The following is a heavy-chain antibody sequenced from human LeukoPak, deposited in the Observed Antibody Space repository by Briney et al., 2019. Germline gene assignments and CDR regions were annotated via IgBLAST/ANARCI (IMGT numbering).Heavy chain of an antibody. CDR3: ARDLGYYDSSGYYYGGWFDP. V-gene: IGHV3-11*01. D-gene: IGHD3-22*01. J-gene: IGHJ5*02. CDR2: ISSSGSTI. Sequence: GGSLRLSCAASGFTFSSYAMSWIRQAPGKGLEWVSYISSSGSTIYYADSVKGRFTISRDNAKNSLYLQMNSLRAEDTAVYYCARDLGYYDSSGYYYGGWFDPWGQGTLVTVSS. CDR1: GFTFSSYA.